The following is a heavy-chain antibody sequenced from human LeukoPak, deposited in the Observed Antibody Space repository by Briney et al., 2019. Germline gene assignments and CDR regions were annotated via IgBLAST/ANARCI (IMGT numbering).Heavy chain of an antibody. D-gene: IGHD1-26*01. Sequence: PSETLSLTCSVSGGSISSSAYYWGWIRQPPGQGLEWIGSIYYSGSTYYNPSLKGRVTISVDTSKNQFSLKLSSVTAADTAVYYCAREERGSYAVDYWGQGTLVTVSS. V-gene: IGHV4-39*07. J-gene: IGHJ4*02. CDR3: AREERGSYAVDY. CDR1: GGSISSSAYY. CDR2: IYYSGST.